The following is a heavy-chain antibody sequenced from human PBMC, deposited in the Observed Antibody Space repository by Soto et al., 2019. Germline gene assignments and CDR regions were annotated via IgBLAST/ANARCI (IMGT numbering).Heavy chain of an antibody. CDR2: ISYAGSNA. CDR3: ARDGDIVRNMGVALGADFDY. CDR1: GFSFSPYA. Sequence: QVKLVESGGGVVQPGKSLRLSCAASGFSFSPYAMHWVRQAPGKGLEWVAVISYAGSNAYYADSVKGRFTISRDNSKNTLYLQMNSLRPEDTAVYYCARDGDIVRNMGVALGADFDYWGQGTLVTVSS. J-gene: IGHJ4*02. V-gene: IGHV3-30-3*01. D-gene: IGHD5-12*01.